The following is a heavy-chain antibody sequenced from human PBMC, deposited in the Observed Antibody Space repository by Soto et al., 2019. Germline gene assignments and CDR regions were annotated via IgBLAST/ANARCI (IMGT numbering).Heavy chain of an antibody. CDR1: GFNFNYHG. CDR2: LWAGGNYA. Sequence: QVRLVESGGNVVQPGRSLRLSCATSGFNFNYHGMHWVRQAPGKGLEWVAHLWAGGNYAYYAYSVKGRFTISSDQSTNTLYRQMNSLGAEDPAVYYCTRDAQQLANYGMDVWGQGTTVTVSS. D-gene: IGHD6-13*01. CDR3: TRDAQQLANYGMDV. V-gene: IGHV3-33*01. J-gene: IGHJ6*02.